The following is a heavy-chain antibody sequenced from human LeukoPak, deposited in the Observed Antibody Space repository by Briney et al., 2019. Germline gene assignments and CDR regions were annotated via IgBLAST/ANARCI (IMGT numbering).Heavy chain of an antibody. CDR3: TGDLLVATGAYDI. CDR2: IRSKAYGGTA. Sequence: GGSLRLSCTVSGFTFGDYSMSWFRQAPGKGLEWVGFIRSKAYGGTAEYAASVKGRCTISRDDSKSIAYLQMNSLKTEDTAVYYCTGDLLVATGAYDIWGQGTMVTVSS. CDR1: GFTFGDYS. D-gene: IGHD2-15*01. V-gene: IGHV3-49*03. J-gene: IGHJ3*02.